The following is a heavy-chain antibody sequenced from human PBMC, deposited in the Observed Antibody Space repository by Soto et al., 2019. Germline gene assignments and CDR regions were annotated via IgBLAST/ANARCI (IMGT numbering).Heavy chain of an antibody. Sequence: QVQLQESGPGLVKPSGTLSLNCAVSSGSISSSNWWSWVRQPPGKGLEWIGEIYHSGSTNYNPSLKSRVTISVDKSKNQFSLKLSSVTAADAAVYYGASDVNWTPQSHAFDIWGQGTMVPVSS. J-gene: IGHJ3*02. CDR3: ASDVNWTPQSHAFDI. CDR1: SGSISSSNW. V-gene: IGHV4-4*02. D-gene: IGHD1-1*01. CDR2: IYHSGST.